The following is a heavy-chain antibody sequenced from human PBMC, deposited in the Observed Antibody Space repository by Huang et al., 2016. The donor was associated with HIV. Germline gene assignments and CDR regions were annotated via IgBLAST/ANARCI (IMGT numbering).Heavy chain of an antibody. CDR1: GDTFTNSW. J-gene: IGHJ3*02. D-gene: IGHD6-19*01. Sequence: QLVQSGAEVKKPGESLQISCKGSGDTFTNSWIGWVRQMPGKGLEWMGSTYPGDSEPKYRPSFQGQVTLSADKSISTAFLQLSSLKASDTAMYYCARRQWLRQTWGAFNIWGQGTMVIVSS. CDR2: TYPGDSEP. V-gene: IGHV5-51*03. CDR3: ARRQWLRQTWGAFNI.